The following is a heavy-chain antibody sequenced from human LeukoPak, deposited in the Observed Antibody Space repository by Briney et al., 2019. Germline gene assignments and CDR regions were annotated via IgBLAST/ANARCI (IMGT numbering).Heavy chain of an antibody. Sequence: ASVKGSCKASGYTFTGYYMHWVRQAPGQGLEWMGWINPNSGGTNYAQKFQGRVTMTRGTSISTAYMELSRLRYDDTAVYYCARGQPYYDFWSGYSGYYFDYWGQGTLVTVSS. CDR1: GYTFTGYY. CDR3: ARGQPYYDFWSGYSGYYFDY. V-gene: IGHV1-2*02. J-gene: IGHJ4*02. D-gene: IGHD3-3*01. CDR2: INPNSGGT.